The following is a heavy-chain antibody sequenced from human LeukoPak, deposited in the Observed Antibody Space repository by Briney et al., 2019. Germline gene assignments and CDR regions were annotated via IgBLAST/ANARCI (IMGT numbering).Heavy chain of an antibody. CDR1: GYTFTNYT. CDR2: IDTNTGNP. Sequence: GASVKVSCKASGYTFTNYTLNWVRQAPGQGLEWMGWIDTNTGNPTYAQGFIGRFVFSLDTFVTTAYLQISSLKAEDIAVYYCARGYDTTGYFSYWGQGTLVTVSS. CDR3: ARGYDTTGYFSY. J-gene: IGHJ4*02. V-gene: IGHV7-4-1*02. D-gene: IGHD3-22*01.